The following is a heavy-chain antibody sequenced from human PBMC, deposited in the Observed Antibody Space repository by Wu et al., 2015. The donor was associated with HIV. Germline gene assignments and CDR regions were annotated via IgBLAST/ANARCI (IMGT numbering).Heavy chain of an antibody. V-gene: IGHV1-46*01. CDR2: INPSGGST. CDR3: ARDHQYSYGYGGWSDP. CDR1: GYTFTSYY. D-gene: IGHD5-18*01. Sequence: QVQLVQSGAEVKKPGASVKVSCKASGYTFTSYYMHWVRQAPGQGLEWMGIINPSGGSTSYAQKFQGRVTMTRDTSTSTVYMELSSLRSEDTAVYYCARDHQYSYGYGGWSDPWGQGTLVTVSS. J-gene: IGHJ5*02.